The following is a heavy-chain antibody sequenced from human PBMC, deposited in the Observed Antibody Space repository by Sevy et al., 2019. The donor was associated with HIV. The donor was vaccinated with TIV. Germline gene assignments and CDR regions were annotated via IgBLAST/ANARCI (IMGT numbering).Heavy chain of an antibody. D-gene: IGHD2-8*01. Sequence: SETLSLTCTVSGGSISSGGYYWSWIRQHPGEGLEWIGYIYYSGNTYYNPSFKSRVTISADTSKNQFSLRLSSVTAADTAVYYCAGIVLKAVAQLDCWGQGTLVTVSS. CDR1: GGSISSGGYY. J-gene: IGHJ4*02. CDR2: IYYSGNT. V-gene: IGHV4-31*03. CDR3: AGIVLKAVAQLDC.